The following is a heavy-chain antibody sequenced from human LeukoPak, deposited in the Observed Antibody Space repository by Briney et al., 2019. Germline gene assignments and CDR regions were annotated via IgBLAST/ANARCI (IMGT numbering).Heavy chain of an antibody. V-gene: IGHV4-34*01. J-gene: IGHJ3*02. CDR3: AKSHRYGGNRLNAFDI. CDR1: GGSFSGYY. Sequence: SETLSLTCAVYGGSFSGYYWSWIRQPPGKGLEWIGEINHSGSTNYNPSLKSRVTISVDTSKNQFSLKLSSVTAADTAVYYCAKSHRYGGNRLNAFDIWGQGTMVAVSS. CDR2: INHSGST. D-gene: IGHD4-23*01.